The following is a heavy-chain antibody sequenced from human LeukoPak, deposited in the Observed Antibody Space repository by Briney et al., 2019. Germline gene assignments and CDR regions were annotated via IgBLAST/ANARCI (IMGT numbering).Heavy chain of an antibody. CDR3: ARDYKYAFDN. CDR2: IGIDSGNT. V-gene: IGHV3-48*01. J-gene: IGHJ4*02. Sequence: GWSLRLSCAASGFTFSDYSMNWVRQAPGKGLEWISYIGIDSGNTIYADSVKGRFTISGDKAKNSLYLQMNSLRVEDTAVYYCARDYKYAFDNWGQGTLVTVSS. CDR1: GFTFSDYS. D-gene: IGHD5-24*01.